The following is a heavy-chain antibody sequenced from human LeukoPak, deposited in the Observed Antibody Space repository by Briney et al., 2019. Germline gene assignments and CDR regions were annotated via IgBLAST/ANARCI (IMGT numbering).Heavy chain of an antibody. Sequence: PSETLSLTCTVSGGSISTFYWSWLRQPPGKGLEWIGYIYYSGSTNYNPSLKSRVTISVDTSKNQFSLRLSSVTAADTAVYYCAREDPQTTVPEGLDVWGQGTTVTDSS. V-gene: IGHV4-59*01. CDR2: IYYSGST. CDR1: GGSISTFY. J-gene: IGHJ6*02. D-gene: IGHD4-17*01. CDR3: AREDPQTTVPEGLDV.